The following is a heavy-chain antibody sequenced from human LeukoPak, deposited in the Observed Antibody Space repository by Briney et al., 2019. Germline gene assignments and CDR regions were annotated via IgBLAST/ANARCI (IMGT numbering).Heavy chain of an antibody. J-gene: IGHJ4*02. CDR1: GGSISSSSYY. D-gene: IGHD6-19*01. CDR2: IHYSGST. CDR3: ARLDLVAGNDY. V-gene: IGHV4-39*01. Sequence: KPSETLSLTCTVSGGSISSSSYYWGWIRQPPGKGLEWIGSIHYSGSTYYNPSLKSRVTISVDTSKNQFSLKLSSVTAADTAVYYCARLDLVAGNDYWGQGTLVTVSS.